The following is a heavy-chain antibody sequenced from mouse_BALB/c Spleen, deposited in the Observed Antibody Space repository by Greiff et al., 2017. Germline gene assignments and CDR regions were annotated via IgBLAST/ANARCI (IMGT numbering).Heavy chain of an antibody. Sequence: VQLQQSGPGLVKPSQSLSLTCSVTGYSITSGYYWNWIRQFPGNKLEWMGYISYDGSNNYNPSLKNRISITRDTSKNQFFLKLNSVTTEDTATYYCARGRGYFDYWGQGTTLTVSS. V-gene: IGHV3-6*02. CDR3: ARGRGYFDY. J-gene: IGHJ2*01. CDR2: ISYDGSN. CDR1: GYSITSGYY.